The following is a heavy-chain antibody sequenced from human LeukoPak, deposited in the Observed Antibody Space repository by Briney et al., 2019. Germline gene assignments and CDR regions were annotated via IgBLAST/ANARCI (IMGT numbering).Heavy chain of an antibody. V-gene: IGHV3-23*01. CDR1: GFTFSSYA. CDR3: AKDPYQTYREYGSARPDY. J-gene: IGHJ4*02. CDR2: ISGSDGST. Sequence: GGSLRLSCAASGFTFSSYAMSWVRQAPAKGLEWVSAISGSDGSTYYADSVKGRFTISRDNSKNTLYLHMNSLRAEDTALYYCAKDPYQTYREYGSARPDYWGQGTLVTVSS. D-gene: IGHD3-10*01.